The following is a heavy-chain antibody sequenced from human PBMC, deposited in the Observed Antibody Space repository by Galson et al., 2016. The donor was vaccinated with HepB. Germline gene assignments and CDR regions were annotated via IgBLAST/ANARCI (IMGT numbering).Heavy chain of an antibody. D-gene: IGHD3-16*02. Sequence: SLRLSCAASGFNFSNYAMTWVRPAPGRGLEWVAGSTSGGAKTYSAASGGGRITISKDNSKNTLYLHMNRLRAGDTAVYYCAKDLGKYACGNYRYGGRSDYWGQGTLVTVSS. CDR1: GFNFSNYA. J-gene: IGHJ4*02. CDR2: STSGGAKT. V-gene: IGHV3-23*01. CDR3: AKDLGKYACGNYRYGGRSDY.